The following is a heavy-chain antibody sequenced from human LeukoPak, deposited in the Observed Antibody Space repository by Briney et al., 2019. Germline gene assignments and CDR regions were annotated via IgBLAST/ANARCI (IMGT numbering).Heavy chain of an antibody. CDR3: ARRHLYGRPFDY. Sequence: SETLSLTRTVSGSSISSYYWSWIRQPPGKGLEWIGYIYYSGSTNYNPSLKSRVTISVDTSKNQFSLKLSSVTAADTAVYYCARRHLYGRPFDYWGQGTLVTVSS. V-gene: IGHV4-59*01. CDR1: GSSISSYY. CDR2: IYYSGST. J-gene: IGHJ4*02. D-gene: IGHD4-17*01.